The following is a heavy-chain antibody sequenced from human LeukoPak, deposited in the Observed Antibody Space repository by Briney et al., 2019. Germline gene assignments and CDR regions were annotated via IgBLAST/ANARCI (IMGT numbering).Heavy chain of an antibody. CDR2: ISYDGSNK. J-gene: IGHJ4*02. D-gene: IGHD1-26*01. V-gene: IGHV3-30*18. CDR1: GFTFSSYG. Sequence: GGSLRLSCAASGFTFSSYGMHWVRQAPGKGLEWVAVISYDGSNKYCADSVKGRFTISRDNSKNTLYLQMNSLRAEDTALYFCAQWSRYFDYWGQGTLVTVSS. CDR3: AQWSRYFDY.